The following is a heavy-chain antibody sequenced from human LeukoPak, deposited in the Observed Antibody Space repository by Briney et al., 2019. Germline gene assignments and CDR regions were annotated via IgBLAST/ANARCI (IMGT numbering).Heavy chain of an antibody. CDR3: ARMAYSYRKRSFDY. CDR1: GFTFSSYW. Sequence: GGSLRLSSAASGFTFSSYWMSWVRQAPGKGLEWVANIKQDGSEKYYVDSVKGRFTITRDNAKNSLYLQMNSLRAEDTAVYYCARMAYSYRKRSFDYWGQGTLVTVSS. J-gene: IGHJ4*02. CDR2: IKQDGSEK. V-gene: IGHV3-7*01. D-gene: IGHD5-18*01.